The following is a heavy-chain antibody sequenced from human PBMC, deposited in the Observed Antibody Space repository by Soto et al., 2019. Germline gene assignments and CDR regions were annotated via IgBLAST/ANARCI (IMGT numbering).Heavy chain of an antibody. V-gene: IGHV4-30-4*01. J-gene: IGHJ3*01. CDR1: GGSISRGDYY. CDR2: IYYSGNT. D-gene: IGHD1-26*01. CDR3: ARDPIVGATIGAFDL. Sequence: QVQLQESGPGLVKPSQTLSLPCTVSGGSISRGDYYWSWIRQPPGKGLEWIAYIYYSGNTYYHPSLKSRVTISVDTSKNQFSLKPNSVTAADTAVYYCARDPIVGATIGAFDLWGQGTMVTVSS.